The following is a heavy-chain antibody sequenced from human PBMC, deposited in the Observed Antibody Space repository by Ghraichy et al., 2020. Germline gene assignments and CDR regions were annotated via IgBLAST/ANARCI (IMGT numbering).Heavy chain of an antibody. CDR3: AKDKATSSSWYGFFDY. V-gene: IGHV3-23*01. Sequence: GESLNISCAASGFTFSSYVMSWVRQAPGKGLEWVSAISGSGVTTYFADSVKGRFTISRDNSKNTLYLQVNSLKAEDTAVYYCAKDKATSSSWYGFFDYWGQGTLVTVSS. D-gene: IGHD6-13*01. CDR2: ISGSGVTT. CDR1: GFTFSSYV. J-gene: IGHJ4*02.